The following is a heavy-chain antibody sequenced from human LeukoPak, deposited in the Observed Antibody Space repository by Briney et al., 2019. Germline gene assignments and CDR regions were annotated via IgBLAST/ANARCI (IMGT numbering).Heavy chain of an antibody. CDR2: ISYDGSNK. V-gene: IGHV3-30*18. CDR1: GFTFSSYD. J-gene: IGHJ6*02. D-gene: IGHD2-8*01. CDR3: AKSARFCTNDVCYTNYYYGMDV. Sequence: GRSLRLSCAASGFTFSSYDMHWVRQAPGKGLEWVAVISYDGSNKYYADSVKGRFTISRDNSKNTLSLQMHSLRAEDTAVYCCAKSARFCTNDVCYTNYYYGMDVWGQGTTVTVSS.